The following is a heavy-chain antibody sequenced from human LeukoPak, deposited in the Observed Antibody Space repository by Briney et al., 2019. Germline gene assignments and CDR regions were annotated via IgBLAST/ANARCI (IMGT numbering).Heavy chain of an antibody. J-gene: IGHJ6*04. CDR2: ISYDGSNK. CDR3: ARDQEGIVVVPAAINYYYYGMDV. Sequence: PGRSLRLSCAASGFTFSSYAMHWVRQAPGKGLEWVAVISYDGSNKYYADSVKGRFTISRDNSKNTLYLQMNSLRAEDTAVYYCARDQEGIVVVPAAINYYYYGMDVWSKGTTVTVSS. V-gene: IGHV3-30*04. D-gene: IGHD2-2*02. CDR1: GFTFSSYA.